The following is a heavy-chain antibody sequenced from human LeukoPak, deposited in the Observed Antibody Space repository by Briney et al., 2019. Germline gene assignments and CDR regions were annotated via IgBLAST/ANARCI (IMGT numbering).Heavy chain of an antibody. CDR2: INPSDGSS. D-gene: IGHD6-19*01. J-gene: IGHJ4*02. V-gene: IGHV1-46*01. CDR1: GYTFIRYY. CDR3: ARSPKAVEFGY. Sequence: ASVKVSCKASGYTFIRYYIHWVRQAPGQGLEWMGIINPSDGSSNYAQKVQGRVTMTRDTSISTAYMELSRLRSDDTAVYYCARSPKAVEFGYWGQGTLVTVSS.